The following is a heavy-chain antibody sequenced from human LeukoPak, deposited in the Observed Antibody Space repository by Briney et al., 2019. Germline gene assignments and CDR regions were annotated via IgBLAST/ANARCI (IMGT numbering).Heavy chain of an antibody. V-gene: IGHV3-23*01. D-gene: IGHD5-12*01. CDR3: ARARGGYDLDY. J-gene: IGHJ4*02. Sequence: GGSLRLSCAASGFTFSSYAMGWVRQAPGKGLEWVSAITSSGSKTAYADSVKGRFTTSRDNSKNTVYLQMNNLRVEDTAVYYCARARGGYDLDYWGQGTLVTVSS. CDR2: ITSSGSKT. CDR1: GFTFSSYA.